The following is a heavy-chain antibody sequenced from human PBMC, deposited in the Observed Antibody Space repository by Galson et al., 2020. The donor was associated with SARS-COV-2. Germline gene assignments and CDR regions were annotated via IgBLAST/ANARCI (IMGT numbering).Heavy chain of an antibody. CDR2: ISSSGTNI. CDR3: ASPYLAAAAFFGAFDI. D-gene: IGHD6-13*01. V-gene: IGHV3-48*03. CDR1: GFTFSSYE. Sequence: GESLKISCAGSGFTFSSYEMNWVRQAPGKGLEWVSYISSSGTNIYYADSVKGRFTISRDNAKNSLYLQMTSLRAVDTAVYYCASPYLAAAAFFGAFDIWGRGIMVTVSS. J-gene: IGHJ3*02.